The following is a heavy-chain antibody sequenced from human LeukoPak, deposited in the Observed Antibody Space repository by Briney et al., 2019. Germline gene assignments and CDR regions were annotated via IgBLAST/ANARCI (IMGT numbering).Heavy chain of an antibody. CDR2: ISYIGST. D-gene: IGHD4-17*01. CDR1: GGSISTRY. CDR3: ARDPTTVTKGLDI. J-gene: IGHJ3*02. V-gene: IGHV4-59*11. Sequence: PSETLSLTCTVSGGSISTRYWSWIRQPPGKGLEWIGYISYIGSTNYNPSLKSRVTISVDTSKNQFSLKLSSVTAADAAVYFCARDPTTVTKGLDIWGQGTMVTVSS.